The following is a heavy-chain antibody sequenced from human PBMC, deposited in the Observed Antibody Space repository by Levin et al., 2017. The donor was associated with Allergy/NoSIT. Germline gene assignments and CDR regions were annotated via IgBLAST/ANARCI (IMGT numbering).Heavy chain of an antibody. CDR3: ARRAQQQVGRVYYYYMDV. J-gene: IGHJ6*03. Sequence: SETLSLTCTVSGGSINSNRYYWGWIRQPPGKGLEWIGSIYYSGSGRTYYNPSLKSRVTISVDTSENQFSLKLSSVTAADTAVYYCARRAQQQVGRVYYYYMDVWGKGTTVTVSS. V-gene: IGHV4-39*01. CDR1: GGSINSNRYY. D-gene: IGHD6-13*01. CDR2: IYYSGSGRT.